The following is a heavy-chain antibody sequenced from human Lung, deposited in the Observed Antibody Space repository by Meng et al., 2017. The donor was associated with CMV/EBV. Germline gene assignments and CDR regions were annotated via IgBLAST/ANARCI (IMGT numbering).Heavy chain of an antibody. J-gene: IGHJ5*02. CDR1: GYTFSTYT. D-gene: IGHD2/OR15-2a*01. V-gene: IGHV7-4-1*02. Sequence: QVPLVQSGSELKNTGASVKVSCKASGYTFSTYTINWVRQAHGRGLEWMGWISTNTGTPTYTQGFTGRFVFSLDTSVSTAYLQISSLKAEDTAVYYCARGGNFDPWGQGTLVTVSS. CDR2: ISTNTGTP. CDR3: ARGGNFDP.